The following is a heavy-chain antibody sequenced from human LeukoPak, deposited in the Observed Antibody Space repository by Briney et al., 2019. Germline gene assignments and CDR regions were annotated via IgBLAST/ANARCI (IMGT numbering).Heavy chain of an antibody. V-gene: IGHV4-61*08. CDR3: ARVGYNKRNHFDY. CDR1: GGSISSGGYY. D-gene: IGHD5-24*01. J-gene: IGHJ4*02. Sequence: PSQTLSLTCTVSGGSISSGGYYRSWIRQPPGKGLEWIGYIYYSGSTNYNPSLKSRVTISVDTSKNQFSLKLSSVTAADTAVYYCARVGYNKRNHFDYWGQGTLVTVSS. CDR2: IYYSGST.